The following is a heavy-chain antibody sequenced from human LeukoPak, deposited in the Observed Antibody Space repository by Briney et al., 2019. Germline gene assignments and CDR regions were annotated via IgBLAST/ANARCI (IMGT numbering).Heavy chain of an antibody. Sequence: PSETLSLTCAVYGGSFSGYYWSWIRQPPGKGLEWIGEINHSGSTNYNPSLKSRVTISVDTSKNQFSLKLSSVTAADTAVYYCARMYSSSWYGYYYGMDVWGQGTTVTVSS. V-gene: IGHV4-34*01. CDR3: ARMYSSSWYGYYYGMDV. J-gene: IGHJ6*02. CDR2: INHSGST. CDR1: GGSFSGYY. D-gene: IGHD6-13*01.